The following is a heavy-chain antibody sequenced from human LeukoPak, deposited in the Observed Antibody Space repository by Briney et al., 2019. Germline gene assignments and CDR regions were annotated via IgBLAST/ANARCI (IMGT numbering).Heavy chain of an antibody. CDR1: GDSISSYY. V-gene: IGHV4-59*01. CDR2: IYYSGST. CDR3: AREEYSYGLVGD. J-gene: IGHJ4*02. Sequence: SETLSLTCTVSGDSISSYYWSWIRQPPGKGLEWIGYIYYSGSTNYNPSLKSRVTISVDTSKNQFSLKLSSVTAADTAVYYCAREEYSYGLVGDWGQGTLVTVSS. D-gene: IGHD5-18*01.